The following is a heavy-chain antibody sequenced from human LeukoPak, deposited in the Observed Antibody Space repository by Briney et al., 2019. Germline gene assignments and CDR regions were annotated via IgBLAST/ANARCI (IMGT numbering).Heavy chain of an antibody. J-gene: IGHJ4*02. Sequence: PGGSLRLSCAASGFTFSSYSMNWVRQAPGKGLERVSYISSSSSTIYYADSVKGRFTISRDNAKNSLYLQMNSLRDEDTAVYYCARDGVAYCGGDCYHFDYWGQGTLVTVSS. CDR1: GFTFSSYS. D-gene: IGHD2-21*02. V-gene: IGHV3-48*02. CDR2: ISSSSSTI. CDR3: ARDGVAYCGGDCYHFDY.